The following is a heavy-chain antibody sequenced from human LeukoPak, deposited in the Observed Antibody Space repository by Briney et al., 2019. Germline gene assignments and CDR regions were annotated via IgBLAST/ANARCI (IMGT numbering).Heavy chain of an antibody. J-gene: IGHJ4*02. Sequence: GGSLRLVCSAGGVTFNSEPMRWVRGTPDKGVQSVCLITWDGSSTFYADSVTGRFTISRDNINNFLFLQMNSLRTEDTALYYCAKERLRYFDSWGQGTLVTVSS. CDR1: GVTFNSEP. CDR3: AKERLRYFDS. V-gene: IGHV3-43*01. CDR2: ITWDGSST. D-gene: IGHD5-12*01.